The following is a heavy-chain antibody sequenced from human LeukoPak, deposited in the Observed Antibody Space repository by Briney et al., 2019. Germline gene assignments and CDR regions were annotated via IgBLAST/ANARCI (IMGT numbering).Heavy chain of an antibody. Sequence: PGRSLRLSCAASGFTFSTYAMHWVRQAPGKGLEWVAVISYDGSNKNYADSVKGRFTISRDNSKNTLDLQMNSLRADDTAVYYCARDGISRGSGSYLEYWGQGALVTVSS. CDR3: ARDGISRGSGSYLEY. CDR2: ISYDGSNK. V-gene: IGHV3-30-3*01. CDR1: GFTFSTYA. D-gene: IGHD3-10*01. J-gene: IGHJ4*02.